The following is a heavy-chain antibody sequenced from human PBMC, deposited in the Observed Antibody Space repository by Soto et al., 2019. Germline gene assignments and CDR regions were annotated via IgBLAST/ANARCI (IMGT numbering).Heavy chain of an antibody. Sequence: EVHLLESGGGLVQPGGSLRLSCAASGFTFSNYAMNWVRQAPGKGLEWVSAISGSGGSTYYTDSVKGRFTISRDNSKNTLYLQMNSLGAEDTAVYYCAKSPYHYDSSGYHRGYNWFDPWGQGTLVTVSS. J-gene: IGHJ5*02. CDR3: AKSPYHYDSSGYHRGYNWFDP. CDR1: GFTFSNYA. V-gene: IGHV3-23*01. D-gene: IGHD3-22*01. CDR2: ISGSGGST.